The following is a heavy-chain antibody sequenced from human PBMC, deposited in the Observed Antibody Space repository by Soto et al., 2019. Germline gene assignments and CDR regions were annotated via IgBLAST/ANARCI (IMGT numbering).Heavy chain of an antibody. D-gene: IGHD2-2*01. CDR3: TTGAMLHVGVLP. V-gene: IGHV3-15*07. J-gene: IGHJ5*02. CDR2: IKSKVDGETV. CDR1: GFAFSDAW. Sequence: PGGSLRLSCAASGFAFSDAWMIWVRQSPWTGLEWVGRIKSKVDGETVDHAAAVQGRFTISREDSKNTLYLQMNSLKTEDTGVYYCTTGAMLHVGVLPWRQGTLVTV.